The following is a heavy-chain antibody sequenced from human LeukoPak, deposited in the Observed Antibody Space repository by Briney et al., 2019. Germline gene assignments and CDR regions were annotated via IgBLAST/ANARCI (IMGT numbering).Heavy chain of an antibody. J-gene: IGHJ5*02. CDR3: ARGGYGSSSHNWFDP. V-gene: IGHV4-59*01. D-gene: IGHD2-2*01. CDR1: GGSISSYY. CDR2: IYYSGST. Sequence: PSETLSLTCTVSGGSISSYYWSWIRQPPGKGLEWIGYIYYSGSTNYNPSLKSLVTISVDTSKNQFSLKLSSVTAADTAVYYCARGGYGSSSHNWFDPWGQGTLVTVSS.